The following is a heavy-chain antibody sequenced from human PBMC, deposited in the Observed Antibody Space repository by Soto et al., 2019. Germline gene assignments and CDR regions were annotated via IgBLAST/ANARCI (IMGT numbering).Heavy chain of an antibody. V-gene: IGHV5-51*01. CDR2: IYPGDSDT. D-gene: IGHD6-6*01. J-gene: IGHJ6*02. CDR3: ARHTSSGLRLYYYGMDV. Sequence: PGESLKISCKGSGYSFTTYWIAWVRQVPGKGLEWMGVIYPGDSDTRYSPSFQGQVTISADESISTAYLQWSSLKDSDSAMYYCARHTSSGLRLYYYGMDVWGQGTTVTVSS. CDR1: GYSFTTYW.